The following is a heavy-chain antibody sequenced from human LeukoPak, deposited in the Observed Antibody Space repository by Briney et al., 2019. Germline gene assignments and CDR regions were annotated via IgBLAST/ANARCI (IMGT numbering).Heavy chain of an antibody. Sequence: SETLSLTCTVSGGSISSYYWSWIRQPPGKGLEWIGYIYYSGSTNYNPSLKSRVTISVDTSKNQFSLKLSSVTAADTAVYYCARASWDFWSGQLNWFDPWGQGTLVTVSS. J-gene: IGHJ5*02. CDR1: GGSISSYY. D-gene: IGHD3-3*01. V-gene: IGHV4-59*01. CDR3: ARASWDFWSGQLNWFDP. CDR2: IYYSGST.